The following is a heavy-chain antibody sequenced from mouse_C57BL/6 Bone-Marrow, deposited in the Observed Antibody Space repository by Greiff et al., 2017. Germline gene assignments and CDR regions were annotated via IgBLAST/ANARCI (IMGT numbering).Heavy chain of an antibody. CDR3: ARPRGAMDY. J-gene: IGHJ4*01. CDR1: GFTFSDYG. CDR2: ISSGSSTI. Sequence: EVKLVESGGGLVKPGGSLKLSCAASGFTFSDYGMHWVRQAPEKGLEWVAYISSGSSTIYYADTVKGRFTISRDNAKNTLFLQMTSLRAEDRAMYYCARPRGAMDYWGQGTSVTVSS. V-gene: IGHV5-17*01.